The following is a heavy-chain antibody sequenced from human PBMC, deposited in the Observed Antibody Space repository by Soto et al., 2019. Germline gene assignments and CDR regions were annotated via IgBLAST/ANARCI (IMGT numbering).Heavy chain of an antibody. J-gene: IGHJ5*02. D-gene: IGHD6-13*01. CDR2: IYYSGST. CDR3: ARHDRESWYGLNWFDP. Sequence: QLQLQESGPGLVKPSETLSLTCTVSGGSISSSSYYWGWIRQPPGKGLEWIGSIYYSGSTYYNPSLKSRVTISVDPSKNQFSLKLSSVTAADTAVYYCARHDRESWYGLNWFDPWGQGTLVTVSS. CDR1: GGSISSSSYY. V-gene: IGHV4-39*01.